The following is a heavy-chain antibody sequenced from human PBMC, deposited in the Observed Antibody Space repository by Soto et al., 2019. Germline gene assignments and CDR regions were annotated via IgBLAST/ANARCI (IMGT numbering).Heavy chain of an antibody. CDR2: IYYSGST. V-gene: IGHV4-59*01. Sequence: PSETLSLTCTVSGGSISSYYWSWIRQPPGKGLEWIGYIYYSGSTNYNPSLKSRVTISVDTSKNQFSLKLSSVTAADTAVYYCARSLKGDSSGYYPIWGQGTLVTVSS. J-gene: IGHJ4*02. CDR1: GGSISSYY. D-gene: IGHD3-22*01. CDR3: ARSLKGDSSGYYPI.